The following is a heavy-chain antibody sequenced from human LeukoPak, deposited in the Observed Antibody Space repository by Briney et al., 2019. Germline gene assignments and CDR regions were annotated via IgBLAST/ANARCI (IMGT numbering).Heavy chain of an antibody. CDR1: GFTFSSYW. J-gene: IGHJ6*03. Sequence: GGSLRLSCAASGFTFSSYWMSWVRQAPGKGLEWVANIKQDGSENYYVDSVKGRFTISRDNAKNSLYLQMNSLRAEDTAVYYCARVRREWLALYYYYYMDVWGKGTTVTVSS. V-gene: IGHV3-7*01. CDR2: IKQDGSEN. CDR3: ARVRREWLALYYYYYMDV. D-gene: IGHD6-19*01.